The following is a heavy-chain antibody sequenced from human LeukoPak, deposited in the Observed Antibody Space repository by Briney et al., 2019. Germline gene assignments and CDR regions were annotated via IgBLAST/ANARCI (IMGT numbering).Heavy chain of an antibody. CDR3: ASCYYDTSDYSFDY. Sequence: ASVTVSCKASGYTFTGYYMHWVGQAPGQGLEWMGWVNPNSGGTDYAQKFQGRVTMTRDTSISTAYMELSRLRSDDTAVYYCASCYYDTSDYSFDYWGQGTLVTVSS. V-gene: IGHV1-2*02. CDR1: GYTFTGYY. D-gene: IGHD3-22*01. CDR2: VNPNSGGT. J-gene: IGHJ4*02.